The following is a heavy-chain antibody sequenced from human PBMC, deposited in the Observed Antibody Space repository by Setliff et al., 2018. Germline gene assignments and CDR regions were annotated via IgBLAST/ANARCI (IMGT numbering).Heavy chain of an antibody. CDR1: GGSISSGSYY. CDR3: ARANKKLDYYYYYYMDV. CDR2: IYTNGGT. J-gene: IGHJ6*03. D-gene: IGHD1-1*01. V-gene: IGHV4-61*02. Sequence: SETLSLTCTVSGGSISSGSYYWSWIRQPAGKGLERIGRIYTNGGTDYNPYLKSRVTISLDTSKNQFSLKLSSVTAADTAVYYCARANKKLDYYYYYYMDVWGTGTTVTVSS.